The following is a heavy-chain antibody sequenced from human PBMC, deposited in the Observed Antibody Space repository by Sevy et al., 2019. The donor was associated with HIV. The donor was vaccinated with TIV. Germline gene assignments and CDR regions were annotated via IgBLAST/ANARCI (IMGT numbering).Heavy chain of an antibody. D-gene: IGHD2-2*01. J-gene: IGHJ3*02. CDR1: GGSFSGYY. Sequence: SETLSLTCAVYGGSFSGYYWSWIRQPPGKGLEWIGEINHSGSTNYNPSLKSRVTISVDTSKNQFSLKLSSVTAADTAVYYCARHCTGTSCSHAFDIWGQGKMVTV. CDR3: ARHCTGTSCSHAFDI. CDR2: INHSGST. V-gene: IGHV4-34*01.